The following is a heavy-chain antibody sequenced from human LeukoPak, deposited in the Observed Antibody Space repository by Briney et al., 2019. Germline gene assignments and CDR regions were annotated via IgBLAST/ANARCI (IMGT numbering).Heavy chain of an antibody. CDR2: ISYDGSNK. J-gene: IGHJ4*02. CDR1: GFTFSSYA. D-gene: IGHD2-21*02. Sequence: GRSLRLSCAASGFTFSSYAMHWVRQAPGKGLEWVAVISYDGSNKYYADSVKGRFTISRDNSKNTLYLQMNSLRAEDTAVYYCARDIEVLTGYYLDYWGQGTLVTVSS. CDR3: ARDIEVLTGYYLDY. V-gene: IGHV3-30-3*01.